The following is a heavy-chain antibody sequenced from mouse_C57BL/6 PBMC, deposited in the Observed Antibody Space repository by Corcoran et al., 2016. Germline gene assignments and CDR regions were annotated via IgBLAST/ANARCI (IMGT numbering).Heavy chain of an antibody. V-gene: IGHV9-3*01. CDR1: GYTFTTYG. D-gene: IGHD2-3*01. CDR2: INTYSGVP. J-gene: IGHJ4*01. Sequence: QIQLVQSGPELKKPGETVKISCKDSGYTFTTYGMSWVKQAPGKGLKWMGWINTYSGVPTYADDFKGRFAFSLETSASTAYLQINNLKNEDTATYFCARTHYDEAMDYWGQGTSVTVSS. CDR3: ARTHYDEAMDY.